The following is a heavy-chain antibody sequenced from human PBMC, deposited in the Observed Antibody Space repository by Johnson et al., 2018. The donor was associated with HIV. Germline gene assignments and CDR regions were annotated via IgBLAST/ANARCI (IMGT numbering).Heavy chain of an antibody. CDR2: ISYDGSKR. Sequence: QVQLVESGGGVVQPGRSLRLSCAASGFTFSNYAMHWVRQAPGKGLEWVTFISYDGSKRYYADSVKGRFTISRDNSKNTLYLQMSSLRAEDTALYYCAIENTFLDVASRGDSFDMWGQGTTVIVSA. CDR3: AIENTFLDVASRGDSFDM. V-gene: IGHV3-30*04. CDR1: GFTFSNYA. J-gene: IGHJ3*02. D-gene: IGHD6-6*01.